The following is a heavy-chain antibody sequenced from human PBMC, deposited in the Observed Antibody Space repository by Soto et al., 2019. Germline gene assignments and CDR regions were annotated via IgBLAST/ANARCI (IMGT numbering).Heavy chain of an antibody. CDR1: GGSISSGCYS. CDR3: ARAYYDTNGYSIGP. D-gene: IGHD3-22*01. V-gene: IGHV4-61*01. J-gene: IGHJ5*02. Sequence: SETLSLTCAVSGGSISSGCYSWSWIRQPPGKGLEWLGYIYDSDSANYNPSLKSRVIISVDMSKNQFYLRLTSVTAADTAVYYCARAYYDTNGYSIGPWGQGTLVTVSS. CDR2: IYDSDSA.